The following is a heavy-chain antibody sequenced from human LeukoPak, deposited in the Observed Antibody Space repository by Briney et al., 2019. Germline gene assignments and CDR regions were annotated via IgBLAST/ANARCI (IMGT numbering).Heavy chain of an antibody. CDR1: GGSISSSSYY. CDR2: IYYSGST. D-gene: IGHD5-18*01. Sequence: PSETLSLTCTVSGGSISSSSYYWGWIRQPPGKGLEWIGSIYYSGSTYYNPSLKSRVTISVDTSKNQFSLKLSSVTAADTAVYYCARHTAMARRAFDIWGQGTMVTVSS. V-gene: IGHV4-39*01. J-gene: IGHJ3*02. CDR3: ARHTAMARRAFDI.